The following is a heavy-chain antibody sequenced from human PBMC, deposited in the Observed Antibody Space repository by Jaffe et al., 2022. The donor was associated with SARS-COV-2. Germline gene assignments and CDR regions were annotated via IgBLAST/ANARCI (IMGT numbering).Heavy chain of an antibody. CDR3: ARHRDSSGWYGYFQH. J-gene: IGHJ1*01. CDR1: GGSISSYY. V-gene: IGHV4-59*08. Sequence: QVQLQESGPGLVKPSETLSLTCTVSGGSISSYYWSWIRQPPGKGLEWIGYIYYSGSTNYNPSLKSRVTISVDTSKNQFSLKLSSVTAADTAVYYCARHRDSSGWYGYFQHWGQGTLVTVSS. CDR2: IYYSGST. D-gene: IGHD6-19*01.